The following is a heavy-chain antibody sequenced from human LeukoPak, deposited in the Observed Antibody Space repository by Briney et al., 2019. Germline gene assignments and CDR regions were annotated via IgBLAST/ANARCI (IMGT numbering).Heavy chain of an antibody. J-gene: IGHJ4*02. CDR1: GFPFTHAR. CDR3: TTDDLDSSSCVGLDY. CDR2: FKTKANCGTT. Sequence: PGGALRLSCAASGFPFTHARMNWVPQAPGKGEGGVGRFKTKANCGTTDYAAPVKARFTISRDDSRNTLYLQMNSLKTEDTAVYYCTTDDLDSSSCVGLDYWGQGTLVTVSS. V-gene: IGHV3-15*01. D-gene: IGHD6-13*01.